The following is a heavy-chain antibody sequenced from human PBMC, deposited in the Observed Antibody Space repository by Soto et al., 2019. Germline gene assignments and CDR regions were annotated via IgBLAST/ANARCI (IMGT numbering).Heavy chain of an antibody. V-gene: IGHV3-23*01. CDR1: GFTFSSYA. CDR3: AKDKQLGGYYYYGMDV. D-gene: IGHD5-18*01. J-gene: IGHJ6*02. CDR2: ISGSGGST. Sequence: GGSLRLSCAASGFTFSSYAMSWVRQAPGKGLEWVSAISGSGGSTYYADSVKGRFTISRDNSKNTLYLQMNSLRAEDTAVYYCAKDKQLGGYYYYGMDVWGQGTTVTVSS.